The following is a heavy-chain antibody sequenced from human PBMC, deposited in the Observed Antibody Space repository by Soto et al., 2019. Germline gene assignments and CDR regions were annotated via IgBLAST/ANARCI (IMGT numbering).Heavy chain of an antibody. J-gene: IGHJ4*02. D-gene: IGHD2-8*01. CDR1: GGSVSSGSYY. CDR2: IYYSGST. Sequence: SETLFITCPVSGGSVSSGSYYWNWIQQPPGSVLEWIGDIYYSGSTNYTPSLKRRVTISVDTSKNQFSLKLSSVTAADTAVYYCARDVAFCTNGVCYPYYFDYWGQGTLVTVSS. V-gene: IGHV4-61*01. CDR3: ARDVAFCTNGVCYPYYFDY.